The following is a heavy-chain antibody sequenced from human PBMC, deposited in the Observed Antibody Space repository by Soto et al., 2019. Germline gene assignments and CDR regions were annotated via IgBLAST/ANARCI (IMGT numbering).Heavy chain of an antibody. Sequence: SLRLSCAASGFTFSLYSMIWVRQAPGKGLEWVASITSSSSYIYYEDSLKGRFTISRDNAKNSLFLQLDSLRAEDTAVYFCVRARSTDSRPDYWGQGTLVTVSS. CDR1: GFTFSLYS. J-gene: IGHJ4*02. V-gene: IGHV3-21*01. CDR3: VRARSTDSRPDY. D-gene: IGHD3-22*01. CDR2: ITSSSSYI.